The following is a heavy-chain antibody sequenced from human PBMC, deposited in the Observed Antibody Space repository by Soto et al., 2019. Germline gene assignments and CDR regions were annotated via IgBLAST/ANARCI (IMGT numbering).Heavy chain of an antibody. D-gene: IGHD3-22*01. V-gene: IGHV1-18*04. CDR1: GYTFTDYG. CDR2: ISGYNGNT. Sequence: ASVKVSCKASGYTFTDYGISWVRQAPGQGLEWMGWISGYNGNTKYAQKFQGRVTMTTDTPTNTAYMELRSLRSDDTAVHYCARDREYYYDSSGNYYYHYGLDVWGQGTTVTVSS. CDR3: ARDREYYYDSSGNYYYHYGLDV. J-gene: IGHJ6*02.